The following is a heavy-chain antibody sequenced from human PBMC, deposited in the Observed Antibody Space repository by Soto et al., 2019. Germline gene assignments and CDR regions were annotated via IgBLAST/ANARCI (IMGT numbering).Heavy chain of an antibody. D-gene: IGHD3-10*01. Sequence: QVQLVQSGAEVKKPGPSVKVSCRPSGSSFTSLVITGVRQTPGQGLEWMGWISPYNGNTNSAQKLQGRVTMTTDTSTSTAYMELRSLRSDDTPVYYCARDNGFGESDVWGEGTTVTVYS. CDR2: ISPYNGNT. J-gene: IGHJ6*04. CDR3: ARDNGFGESDV. CDR1: GSSFTSLV. V-gene: IGHV1-18*01.